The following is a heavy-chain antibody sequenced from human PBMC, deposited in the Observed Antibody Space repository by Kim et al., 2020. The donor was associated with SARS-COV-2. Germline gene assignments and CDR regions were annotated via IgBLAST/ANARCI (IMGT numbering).Heavy chain of an antibody. D-gene: IGHD6-13*01. CDR2: ISYDGSNK. CDR1: GFTFSSYA. J-gene: IGHJ4*02. CDR3: ASGIAAAGTY. Sequence: GGSLRLSCAASGFTFSSYAMHWVRQAPGKGLEWVAVISYDGSNKYYADSVKGRFTISRDNSKNTLYLQMNSLRAEDTAVYYCASGIAAAGTYWGQGTLVTVSS. V-gene: IGHV3-30-3*01.